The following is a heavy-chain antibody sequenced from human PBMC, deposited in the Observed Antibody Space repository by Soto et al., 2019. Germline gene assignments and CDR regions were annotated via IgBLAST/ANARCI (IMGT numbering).Heavy chain of an antibody. J-gene: IGHJ4*02. D-gene: IGHD2-2*01. CDR3: ARPCSTSCYEGDY. CDR2: IYYSGST. V-gene: IGHV4-39*07. CDR1: GGSISSSSYY. Sequence: PSETLSLTCTVSGGSISSSSYYWGWIRQPPGKGLEWIGSIYYSGSTYYNPSLKSRVTISVDTSKNQFSLKLSSVTAADTAVYYCARPCSTSCYEGDYWGQGTLVTVSS.